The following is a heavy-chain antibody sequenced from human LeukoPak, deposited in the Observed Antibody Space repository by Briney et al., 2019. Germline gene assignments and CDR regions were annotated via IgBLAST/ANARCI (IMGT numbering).Heavy chain of an antibody. CDR1: GGSISSYY. J-gene: IGHJ5*02. D-gene: IGHD5-18*01. CDR3: AEVRRDTAMVT. CDR2: IYTSGST. Sequence: SETLSLTCTVFGGSISSYYWSWIRQPAGKGLEWIGRIYTSGSTNYNPSLKSRVTMSVDTSKNQFSLKLSSVTAADTAVYYCAEVRRDTAMVTWGQGTLVTVSS. V-gene: IGHV4-4*07.